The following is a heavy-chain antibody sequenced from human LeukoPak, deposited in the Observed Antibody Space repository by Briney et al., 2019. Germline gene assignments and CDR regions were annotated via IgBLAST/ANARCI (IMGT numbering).Heavy chain of an antibody. D-gene: IGHD3-22*01. Sequence: ASVKVSCRASGYTFTYYHIHWVRQAPGQGLEWMGWINPNSGGTNYAQKFQGRVTMTRDTSISTAYMDLSSLRSDDTAVYYCARIFRVYDSSGFYSDYWGQGTLVTVSS. CDR2: INPNSGGT. J-gene: IGHJ4*02. V-gene: IGHV1-2*02. CDR1: GYTFTYYH. CDR3: ARIFRVYDSSGFYSDY.